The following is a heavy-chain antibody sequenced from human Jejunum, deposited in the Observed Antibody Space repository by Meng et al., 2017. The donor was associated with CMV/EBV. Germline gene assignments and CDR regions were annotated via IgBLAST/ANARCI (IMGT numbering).Heavy chain of an antibody. CDR2: IHYGGST. D-gene: IGHD4-11*01. CDR1: GYSISSGYY. V-gene: IGHV4-61*01. J-gene: IGHJ5*02. Sequence: GYSISSGYYWSWIRQPPGKALEWIGYIHYGGSTNYNPSLKSRVTISVDTSKNRFSLRLTSVTAADTAVYYCARDLMTTITTGWFDPWGQGTLVTVSS. CDR3: ARDLMTTITTGWFDP.